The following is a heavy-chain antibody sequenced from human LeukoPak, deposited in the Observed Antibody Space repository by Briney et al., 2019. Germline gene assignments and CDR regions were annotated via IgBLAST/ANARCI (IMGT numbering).Heavy chain of an antibody. CDR2: ISNSGSTV. D-gene: IGHD2-8*01. CDR1: GFTFSDYY. CDR3: ALGTINKDYYFGMDV. J-gene: IGHJ6*02. V-gene: IGHV3-11*01. Sequence: GGSLRLTCAASGFTFSDYYMTWLRQAPGKGLEWLSYISNSGSTVFYADSVKGRFTVSRDNAKRSLYLQIESLRDDDTAVYHCALGTINKDYYFGMDVWGQGTTVTVSS.